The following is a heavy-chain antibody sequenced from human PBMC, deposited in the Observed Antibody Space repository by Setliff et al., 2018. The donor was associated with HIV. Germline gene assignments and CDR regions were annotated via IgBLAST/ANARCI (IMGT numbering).Heavy chain of an antibody. CDR1: RGSISSGTYY. CDR2: IFSDGAT. V-gene: IGHV4-39*07. CDR3: ARDGPLEGSYRYYYYYMDV. Sequence: SETLSLTCTVSRGSISSGTYYWTWIRQPPGKGLEWIGSIFSDGATNYNPSLKSRVTISVDTSKNQFSLKLSSVTAADTAVYYCARDGPLEGSYRYYYYYMDVWGKGTTVTVSS. D-gene: IGHD3-10*01. J-gene: IGHJ6*03.